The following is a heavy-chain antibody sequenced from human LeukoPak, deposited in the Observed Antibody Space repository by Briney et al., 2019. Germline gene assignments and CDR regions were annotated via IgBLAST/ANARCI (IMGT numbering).Heavy chain of an antibody. D-gene: IGHD4-17*01. J-gene: IGHJ4*02. CDR3: APIFGDYSDFDS. CDR1: GGSLSNCY. CDR2: IIHSGRT. V-gene: IGHV4-34*12. Sequence: PSETLSLTCAVYGGSLSNCYWSWVRQPPGKGLEWIGEIIHSGRTNYNPSLKSRVTISLDTSKNQFSLRLTSVAAADTAVYYCAPIFGDYSDFDSWSQGALVTVSS.